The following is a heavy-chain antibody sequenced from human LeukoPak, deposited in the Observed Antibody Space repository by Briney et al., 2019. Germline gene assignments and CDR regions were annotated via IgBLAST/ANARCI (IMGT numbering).Heavy chain of an antibody. CDR3: ARWSNYYGSGSYYKGFDY. V-gene: IGHV4-59*01. Sequence: SETLSLTCTVSGGSISSYYWSWIRQPPGKGLEWIGYIYYSGSTNYNPSLKSRVTISVDTSKNQFSLKLSSVTAADTAVYYCARWSNYYGSGSYYKGFDYWGQGTLVTVSS. CDR2: IYYSGST. D-gene: IGHD3-10*01. CDR1: GGSISSYY. J-gene: IGHJ4*02.